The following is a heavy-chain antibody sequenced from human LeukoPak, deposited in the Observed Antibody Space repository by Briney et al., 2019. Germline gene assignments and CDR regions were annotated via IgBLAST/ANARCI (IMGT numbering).Heavy chain of an antibody. V-gene: IGHV4-59*01. Sequence: SETLSLTCTVSGGSISGYYWSWIRQSPGRGLEWIGYVYYSGNTNYNPSPKSRLTISLDTAKNQFSLKLSSVTSADTAVYYCARGEYEDLVDNWGQGTPVTVSS. D-gene: IGHD1-26*01. CDR3: ARGEYEDLVDN. CDR1: GGSISGYY. CDR2: VYYSGNT. J-gene: IGHJ4*02.